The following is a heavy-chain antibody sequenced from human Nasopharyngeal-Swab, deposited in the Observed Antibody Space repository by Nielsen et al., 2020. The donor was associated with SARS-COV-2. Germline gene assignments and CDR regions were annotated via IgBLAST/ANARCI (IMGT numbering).Heavy chain of an antibody. CDR1: GFTFDDYA. D-gene: IGHD4-17*01. CDR3: ARVSTYGDYGPFDY. CDR2: ISWNSGSI. Sequence: GGSLRLSCAASGFTFDDYAMHWVRQAPGKGLEWVSGISWNSGSIGYADSVKGRFTISRDNAKNSLYLQMNSLRAEDTAVYYCARVSTYGDYGPFDYWGQGTLVTVSS. V-gene: IGHV3-9*01. J-gene: IGHJ4*02.